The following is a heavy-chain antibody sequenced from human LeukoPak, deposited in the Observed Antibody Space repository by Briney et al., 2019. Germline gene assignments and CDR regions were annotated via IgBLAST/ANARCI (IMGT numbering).Heavy chain of an antibody. V-gene: IGHV3-33*06. D-gene: IGHD1-26*01. CDR3: AKWEGTRQFYFGY. J-gene: IGHJ4*02. Sequence: GGSLRLSCAVSGFSFRDFGFHWVRQAPGKGLEWVAVTWFDGSQKYYADSVKGRFTISRDNSKNTLYLEMNSLRAEDTALYYCAKWEGTRQFYFGYWGQGALVTVSS. CDR1: GFSFRDFG. CDR2: TWFDGSQK.